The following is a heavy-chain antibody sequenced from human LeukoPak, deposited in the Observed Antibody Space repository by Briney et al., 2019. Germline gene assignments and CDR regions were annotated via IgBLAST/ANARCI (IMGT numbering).Heavy chain of an antibody. CDR2: IYYSGST. CDR3: VRDRELAY. Sequence: SETLSLTCTVSGGSISSYYWSWIRQPPGKGLEWIGYIYYSGSTNYNPSLKSRVTISVDTSKNQFSLKLSSVTAADTAVYYCVRDRELAYWGQGILVTVSS. V-gene: IGHV4-59*01. J-gene: IGHJ4*02. CDR1: GGSISSYY. D-gene: IGHD1-1*01.